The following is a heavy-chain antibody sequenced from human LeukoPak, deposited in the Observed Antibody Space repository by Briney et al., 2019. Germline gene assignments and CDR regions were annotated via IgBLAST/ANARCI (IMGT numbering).Heavy chain of an antibody. V-gene: IGHV1-2*02. Sequence: ASVRVSCKASGYTFTGYYIHWVRQAPGQGLEWVGWINPNTGGPMYTQKFQGRVTLTRDTSIDTAYMELSNLRTDDTAVYYCARDHSLWNRGWFDPWGQGTLVTVSS. CDR2: INPNTGGP. J-gene: IGHJ5*02. CDR1: GYTFTGYY. CDR3: ARDHSLWNRGWFDP. D-gene: IGHD1/OR15-1a*01.